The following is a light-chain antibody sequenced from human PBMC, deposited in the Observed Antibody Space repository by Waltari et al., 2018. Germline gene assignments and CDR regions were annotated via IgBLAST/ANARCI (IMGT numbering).Light chain of an antibody. CDR2: DAS. CDR1: QTVSNR. CDR3: QQERNWSWT. J-gene: IGKJ1*01. Sequence: DIVLTQSPATLSLSPGERATLSCRASQTVSNRLAWYQQRPGQGPRLLIYDASSRAAGIPDRFSGSGSGTEFTLTITRLDPEDVAVYFCQQERNWSWTFGQGTKVEIK. V-gene: IGKV3D-20*02.